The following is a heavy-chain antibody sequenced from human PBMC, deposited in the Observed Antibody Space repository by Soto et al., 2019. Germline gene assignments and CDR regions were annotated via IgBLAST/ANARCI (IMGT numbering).Heavy chain of an antibody. CDR2: IIPILGIA. CDR3: ASGSFRDQADY. CDR1: GGTFSSYT. D-gene: IGHD1-26*01. Sequence: QVQLVQSGAEVKKPGSSVKVSCKASGGTFSSYTISWVRQAPGQGLEWMGRIIPILGIANYAQKFQGRVTITADKSTSTAYMELSSLRSEDTAVYYCASGSFRDQADYWGQGTLVTVSS. V-gene: IGHV1-69*02. J-gene: IGHJ4*02.